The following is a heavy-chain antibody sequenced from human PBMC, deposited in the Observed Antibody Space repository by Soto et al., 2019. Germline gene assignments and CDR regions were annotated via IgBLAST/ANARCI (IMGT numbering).Heavy chain of an antibody. D-gene: IGHD2-15*01. CDR2: ISGSGGST. CDR1: GFTFSSYA. J-gene: IGHJ5*02. V-gene: IGHV3-23*01. Sequence: GGSLRLSCAASGFTFSSYAMSWVRQAPGKGLEWVSAISGSGGSTYYADSVRDRFTISRDNSKNTLYLQMNSLRAEDTAVYYCAKDSISLHCSGGSCYPTWGQGTLVTVSS. CDR3: AKDSISLHCSGGSCYPT.